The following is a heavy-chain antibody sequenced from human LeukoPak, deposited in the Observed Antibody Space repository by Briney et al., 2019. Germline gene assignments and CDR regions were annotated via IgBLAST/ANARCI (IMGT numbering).Heavy chain of an antibody. V-gene: IGHV4-39*01. CDR2: IYYSGST. Sequence: SETLSLTCTVSGGSISSSSYYWGWIRQPPGKGLEWIGSIYYSGSTYYNPSLKNRVTISVDTSKNQFSLKLSSVTAADTAVYYCARGIAAVGVDYWGQGTLVTVSS. J-gene: IGHJ4*02. CDR3: ARGIAAVGVDY. CDR1: GGSISSSSYY. D-gene: IGHD6-13*01.